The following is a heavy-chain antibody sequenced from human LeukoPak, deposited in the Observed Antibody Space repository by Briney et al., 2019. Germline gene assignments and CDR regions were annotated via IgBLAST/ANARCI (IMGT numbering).Heavy chain of an antibody. J-gene: IGHJ1*01. CDR1: GGTFSSYT. CDR3: ARGGVAAAGTYFRY. Sequence: SVKVSCKASGGTFSSYTISWVRQAPGQGLEWMGRIIPILGIGNYAQKFQGRVTITADKSTSTAYMELSSLRSEDTAVYYCARGGVAAAGTYFRYWGQGSLVTVSS. D-gene: IGHD6-13*01. CDR2: IIPILGIG. V-gene: IGHV1-69*02.